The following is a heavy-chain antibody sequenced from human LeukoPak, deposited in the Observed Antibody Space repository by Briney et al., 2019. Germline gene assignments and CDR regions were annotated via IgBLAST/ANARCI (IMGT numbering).Heavy chain of an antibody. CDR2: INPSGGST. V-gene: IGHV1-46*01. CDR1: GYTFTSYY. CDR3: ARFAGIAAAGTHIDY. D-gene: IGHD6-13*01. Sequence: GASVKVCCKASGYTFTSYYMHWVRQAPGQGLEWMGIINPSGGSTSYAQKFQGRVTMTRDTSTSTVYMELSSLRSEDTAVYYCARFAGIAAAGTHIDYWGQGTLVTVSS. J-gene: IGHJ4*02.